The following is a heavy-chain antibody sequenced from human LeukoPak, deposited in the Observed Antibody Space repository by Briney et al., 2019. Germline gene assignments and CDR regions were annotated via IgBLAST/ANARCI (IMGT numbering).Heavy chain of an antibody. Sequence: PGGSLRLSCAASGFAFSSYNMNWVRQAPGKGLEWVSYISSSSGTIYYADSVKGRFTISSDNAKNSLYLQMNSVREEDTAVYYCAGIPAVGTLLVEYFHHWGQGTLVTVSS. CDR2: ISSSSGTI. CDR3: AGIPAVGTLLVEYFHH. D-gene: IGHD6-13*01. CDR1: GFAFSSYN. J-gene: IGHJ1*01. V-gene: IGHV3-48*02.